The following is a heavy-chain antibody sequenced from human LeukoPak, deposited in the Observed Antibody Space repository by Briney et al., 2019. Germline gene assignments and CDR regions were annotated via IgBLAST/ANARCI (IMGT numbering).Heavy chain of an antibody. CDR3: ITDLRWEMILDY. CDR2: IKSKADGGTT. V-gene: IGHV3-15*01. D-gene: IGHD1-26*01. Sequence: GRSLRLSCAASGFTFTNAWMSWARQAPGKGLEWVGRIKSKADGGTTDYAAPVKDRFNISRDDSKNTLYLQMNSLKTEDTAVYYCITDLRWEMILDYWGQGTLVTVSS. J-gene: IGHJ4*02. CDR1: GFTFTNAW.